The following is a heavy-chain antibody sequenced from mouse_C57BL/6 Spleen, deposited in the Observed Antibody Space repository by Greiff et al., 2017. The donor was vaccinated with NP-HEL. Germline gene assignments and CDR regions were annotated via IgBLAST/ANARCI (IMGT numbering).Heavy chain of an antibody. D-gene: IGHD1-1*01. CDR2: IYPRSGTT. CDR3: AREGDNLRDYGSSHYAMDY. Sequence: QVQLQQSGAELARPGASVKLSCKASGYTFTSYGISWVKQRTGQGLEWIGEIYPRSGTTYYNQKFKGKATLTVDKSSSTAYMALRSLPSEDSAVYFYAREGDNLRDYGSSHYAMDYWGQGTSVTVSS. CDR1: GYTFTSYG. V-gene: IGHV1-81*01. J-gene: IGHJ4*01.